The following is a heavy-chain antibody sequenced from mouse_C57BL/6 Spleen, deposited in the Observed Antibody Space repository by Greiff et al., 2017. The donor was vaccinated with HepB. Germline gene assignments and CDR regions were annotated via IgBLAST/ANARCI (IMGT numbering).Heavy chain of an antibody. CDR1: GFSLTSYG. CDR3: ARESPITTVVDWYFDV. CDR2: IWSGGST. Sequence: QVQLKESGPGLVQPSQSLSITCTVSGFSLTSYGVHWVRQSPGKGLEWLGVIWSGGSTDYNAAFISRLSISKDNSKSQVFFKMNSLQADDTAIYYCARESPITTVVDWYFDVWGTGTTVTVSS. J-gene: IGHJ1*03. V-gene: IGHV2-2*01. D-gene: IGHD1-1*01.